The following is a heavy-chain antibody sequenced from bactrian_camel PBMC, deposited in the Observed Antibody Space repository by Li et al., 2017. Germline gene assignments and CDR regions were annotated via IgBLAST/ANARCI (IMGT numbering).Heavy chain of an antibody. J-gene: IGHJ4*01. CDR2: IFIGGGNT. Sequence: HVQLVESGGGSVQAGGSLRLSCTASGLTSSGFSVGWFRQVPGKEREGVAAIFIGGGNTEYADSLKGRFTISRDNTQNTVYLQLNGLRTEDMGTYYCAKAQSWWDWNYWGQGTQVTVS. D-gene: IGHD7*01. CDR3: AKAQSWWDWNY. CDR1: GLTSSGFS. V-gene: IGHV3S1*01.